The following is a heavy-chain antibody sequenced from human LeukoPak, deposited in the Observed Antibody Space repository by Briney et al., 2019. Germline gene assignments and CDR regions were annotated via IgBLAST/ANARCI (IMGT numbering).Heavy chain of an antibody. Sequence: GGSLRLSCAASGFTFSSYAMHWVRQAPGKGLEWVAVISYDGSNKYYADSVRGRFTISRDNSKNTLYLQMNSLRAEDTAVYYCARDQERYFDWLLRDYYYYGMDVWGKGTTVTASS. CDR3: ARDQERYFDWLLRDYYYYGMDV. V-gene: IGHV3-30*04. D-gene: IGHD3-9*01. J-gene: IGHJ6*04. CDR1: GFTFSSYA. CDR2: ISYDGSNK.